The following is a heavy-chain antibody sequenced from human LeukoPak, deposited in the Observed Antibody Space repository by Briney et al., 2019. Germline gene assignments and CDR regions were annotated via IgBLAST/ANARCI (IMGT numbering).Heavy chain of an antibody. CDR2: INHSGST. V-gene: IGHV4-34*01. D-gene: IGHD3-16*02. CDR1: GGSLSGYY. Sequence: SETLSLTCAVYGGSLSGYYWSWIRQPPGKGLECIGEINHSGSTNYNPSLKSRVTISVDTSKNQFSLKLSSVTAADTAVYYCARRKITFGGVIVYYFDYWGQGTLVTVSS. J-gene: IGHJ4*02. CDR3: ARRKITFGGVIVYYFDY.